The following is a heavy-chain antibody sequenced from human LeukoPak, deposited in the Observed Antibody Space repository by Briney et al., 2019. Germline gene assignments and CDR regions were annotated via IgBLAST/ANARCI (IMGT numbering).Heavy chain of an antibody. D-gene: IGHD5-24*01. Sequence: SXXLSLTCTVSGGSISSSSYYWGWIRQPPGKGMEWIGSISSRAITYYHPSLMSRVTISVDTSKNQFSLKLSSVTAADTAVYYCARHGVEMATINYWGQGTLVTVSS. CDR2: ISSRAIT. V-gene: IGHV4-39*01. CDR1: GGSISSSSYY. J-gene: IGHJ4*02. CDR3: ARHGVEMATINY.